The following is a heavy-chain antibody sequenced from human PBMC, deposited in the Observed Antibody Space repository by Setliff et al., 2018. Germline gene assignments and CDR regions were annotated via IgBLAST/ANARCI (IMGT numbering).Heavy chain of an antibody. J-gene: IGHJ4*02. D-gene: IGHD3-10*01. CDR2: IYYSGST. Sequence: PSETLSLTCTVSGDSISSSSYYWGWIRQPPGKGLEWIGCIYYSGSTHYNPSLKSRVTISVDTSKNQFSLKLTSVTAADTAVYYCATPGRRFGESIDYWGQGTLVTVSS. CDR1: GDSISSSSYY. CDR3: ATPGRRFGESIDY. V-gene: IGHV4-39*01.